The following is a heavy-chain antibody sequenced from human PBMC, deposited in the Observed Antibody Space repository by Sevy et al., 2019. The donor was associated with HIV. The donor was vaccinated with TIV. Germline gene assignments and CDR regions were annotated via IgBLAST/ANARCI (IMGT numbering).Heavy chain of an antibody. D-gene: IGHD3-10*01. CDR1: GFTFSSYG. V-gene: IGHV3-30*02. CDR2: IRYGGSNK. CDR3: AKDGGGYYGSGSYYYYYYYMDV. J-gene: IGHJ6*03. Sequence: GGSLRLSCAASGFTFSSYGMHWVRQAPGKGLEWVAFIRYGGSNKYYADSVKGRFTISRDNSKNTLNLQMNSLRAEDTAVYYCAKDGGGYYGSGSYYYYYYYMDVWGKGTTVTVSS.